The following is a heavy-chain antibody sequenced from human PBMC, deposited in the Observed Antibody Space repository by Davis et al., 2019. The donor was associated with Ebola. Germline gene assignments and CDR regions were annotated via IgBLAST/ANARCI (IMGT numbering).Heavy chain of an antibody. CDR3: ARALLGVNYYYYGMDV. V-gene: IGHV3-74*01. J-gene: IGHJ6*02. Sequence: GESLKISCAASGFTFDDYAMHWVRQAPGKGLVWVSRINSDGSSTSYADSVKGRFTISRDNAKNTLYLQMNSLRAEDTAVYYCARALLGVNYYYYGMDVWGQGTTVTVSS. CDR1: GFTFDDYA. D-gene: IGHD2-8*02. CDR2: INSDGSST.